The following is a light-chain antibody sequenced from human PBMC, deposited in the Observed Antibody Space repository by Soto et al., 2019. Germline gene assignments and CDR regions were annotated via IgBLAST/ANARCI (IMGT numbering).Light chain of an antibody. CDR2: DVS. CDR3: SSYTTISTYV. Sequence: QSVLTHPASVSGSPGQSITISCTGTSSDIGSYNYVSWYQQYPSKAPKLMIYDVSNRPSGVSNRFSGSKSGNTASLTISGLQAADEADYYCSSYTTISTYVFGTGTKVTVL. V-gene: IGLV2-14*01. J-gene: IGLJ1*01. CDR1: SSDIGSYNY.